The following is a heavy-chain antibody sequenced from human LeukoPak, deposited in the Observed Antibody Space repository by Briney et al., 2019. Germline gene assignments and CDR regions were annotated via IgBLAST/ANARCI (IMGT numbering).Heavy chain of an antibody. V-gene: IGHV3-64*01. CDR1: GFTFSSYA. CDR3: ARDNGCSGGSCYATNFDY. D-gene: IGHD2-15*01. J-gene: IGHJ4*02. Sequence: GGSLRLSCAASGFTFSSYAMHWVRQAPGKGLEYVSAISSNGGSTYYANSVKSRFTISRDNSKNTLYLQMGSLRAEDMAVYYCARDNGCSGGSCYATNFDYWGQGTLVTVSS. CDR2: ISSNGGST.